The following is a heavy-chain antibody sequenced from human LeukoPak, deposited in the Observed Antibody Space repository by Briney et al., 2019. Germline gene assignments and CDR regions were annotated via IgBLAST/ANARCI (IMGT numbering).Heavy chain of an antibody. CDR2: ISYDGSDE. V-gene: IGHV3-30*04. J-gene: IGHJ4*02. CDR1: GFTFTSYA. CDR3: ARDFTPEWFDIH. Sequence: GGSLRLSCAASGFTFTSYAMSWVRQAPGKGLEWVGVISYDGSDEYYTDSVKGRFTISRDNSKNTVYLQMNSLRADDTAVYYCARDFTPEWFDIHWGQGTLVTVS. D-gene: IGHD3-3*01.